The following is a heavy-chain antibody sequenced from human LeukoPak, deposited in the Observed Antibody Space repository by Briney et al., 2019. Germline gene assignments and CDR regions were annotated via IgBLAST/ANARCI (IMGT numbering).Heavy chain of an antibody. CDR2: IYYSGGT. J-gene: IGHJ4*02. V-gene: IGHV4-59*08. CDR3: ARAVAGTLVRFDY. D-gene: IGHD6-19*01. Sequence: SETLSLTCTVSGGSISSYYWSWIRQPPGRGLEWIGCIYYSGGTKYNPSLTSRVTISIDTSKNQFSLQLTSVTAADTAVYYCARAVAGTLVRFDYWGQGTLVTVSS. CDR1: GGSISSYY.